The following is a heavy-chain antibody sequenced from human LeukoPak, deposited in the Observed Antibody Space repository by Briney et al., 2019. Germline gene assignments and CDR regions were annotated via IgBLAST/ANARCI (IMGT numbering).Heavy chain of an antibody. Sequence: SVKVSCKASGGTFSSYAISWVRQAPGQGLEWMGGIIPIFGTANYAQKFQGRVTITTDESTSTAYMELSSLRSEDTAVYYCARVARGYSYGYPLDYWGQGTLVTVSS. D-gene: IGHD5-18*01. J-gene: IGHJ4*02. CDR1: GGTFSSYA. CDR2: IIPIFGTA. V-gene: IGHV1-69*05. CDR3: ARVARGYSYGYPLDY.